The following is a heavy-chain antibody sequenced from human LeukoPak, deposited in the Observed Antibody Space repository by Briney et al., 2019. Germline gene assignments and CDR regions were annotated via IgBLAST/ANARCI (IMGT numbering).Heavy chain of an antibody. D-gene: IGHD1-14*01. J-gene: IGHJ6*02. CDR3: ARGVGLRTLMDV. V-gene: IGHV3-30-3*01. CDR1: GFTFSSYA. Sequence: GRSLRLSCAASGFTFSSYAMHWVRQAPGKGLEWVAVISYDGSNKYYADSVKGRFTISRDNSKNTLYLQMNSLRAEDTAVYYCARGVGLRTLMDVWGQGTTVTVSS. CDR2: ISYDGSNK.